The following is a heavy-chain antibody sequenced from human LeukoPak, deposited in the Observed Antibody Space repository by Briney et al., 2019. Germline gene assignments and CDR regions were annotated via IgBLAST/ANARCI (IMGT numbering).Heavy chain of an antibody. CDR3: ARRPSGLQSPFDY. D-gene: IGHD3/OR15-3a*01. Sequence: GESLKISCKGSGYSFTSYWIGWVRQMPGKGLEWMGIIYPGDSDTRYSPSFQGQVTISADRSISTAYLQWSSLKASDIAMYYCARRPSGLQSPFDYWGQGTLVTVSS. V-gene: IGHV5-51*01. CDR2: IYPGDSDT. J-gene: IGHJ4*02. CDR1: GYSFTSYW.